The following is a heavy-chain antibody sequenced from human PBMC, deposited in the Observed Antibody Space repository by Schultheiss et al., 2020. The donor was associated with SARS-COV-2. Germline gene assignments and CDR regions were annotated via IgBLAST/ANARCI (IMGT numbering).Heavy chain of an antibody. CDR1: GGSISSYY. D-gene: IGHD3-10*01. Sequence: SETLSLTCTVSGGSISSYYWSWIRQPPGKGLEWIGEINHSGSTNYNPSLKSRVTISVDTSKNQFSLKLSSVTAADTAVYYCARAAGELYAFDIWGQGTMVTVSS. CDR2: INHSGST. CDR3: ARAAGELYAFDI. V-gene: IGHV4-34*01. J-gene: IGHJ3*02.